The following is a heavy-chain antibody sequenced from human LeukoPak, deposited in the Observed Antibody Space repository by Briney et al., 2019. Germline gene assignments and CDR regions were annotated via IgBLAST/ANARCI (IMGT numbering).Heavy chain of an antibody. J-gene: IGHJ4*02. D-gene: IGHD1-26*01. V-gene: IGHV3-48*02. CDR2: ISSTSSTI. CDR1: GFTFSDYS. Sequence: PGGSLRLSCAASGFTFSDYSMNWVRQAPGKGLEWVSYISSTSSTIYYADSVKGRFTISRDSASNSLYPQMSSLRDEDTAVYFCARERGGSYKDYWGQGALVTVSS. CDR3: ARERGGSYKDY.